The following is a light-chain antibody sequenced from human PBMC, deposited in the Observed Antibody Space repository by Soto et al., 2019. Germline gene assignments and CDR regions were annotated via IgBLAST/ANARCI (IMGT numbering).Light chain of an antibody. CDR2: GAS. CDR3: QQYNYWPPIT. J-gene: IGKJ5*01. Sequence: ELVMTQSPATLSVSPGERVTLSCRASQSVNSKVAWYQQKPGQAPRLLIYGASTRATGIPARFSGSGSGTEFTLTISSLQSEDFAVYYGQQYNYWPPITFGQGTRLEIK. V-gene: IGKV3-15*01. CDR1: QSVNSK.